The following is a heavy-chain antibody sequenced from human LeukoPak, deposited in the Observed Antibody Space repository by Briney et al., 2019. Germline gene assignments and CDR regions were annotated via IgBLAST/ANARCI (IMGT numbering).Heavy chain of an antibody. J-gene: IGHJ4*02. V-gene: IGHV4-61*02. CDR3: ASSNALVWGYFDY. D-gene: IGHD7-27*01. Sequence: SETLSLXCTVSGGSISSGSYYWSWIRQPAAKGLEWIGRIYTSGSTNYNPSLKSRVTISVDTSKNQFSLRLSSVTAADTAVYYCASSNALVWGYFDYWGQGTLVTVSS. CDR2: IYTSGST. CDR1: GGSISSGSYY.